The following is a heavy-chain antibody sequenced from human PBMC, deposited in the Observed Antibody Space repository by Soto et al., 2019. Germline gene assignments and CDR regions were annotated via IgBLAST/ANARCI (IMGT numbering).Heavy chain of an antibody. CDR1: GGSISSSSYY. V-gene: IGHV4-39*01. Sequence: SETLSLTCTVSGGSISSSSYYWGWIRQPPGKGLEWIGSIYYSGSTYYNPSLKSRVTISVDTSKNQFSLKLSSVTAADTAVYYCARTGVYSTRFDYWGQGALVTVSS. CDR3: ARTGVYSTRFDY. J-gene: IGHJ4*02. CDR2: IYYSGST. D-gene: IGHD1-26*01.